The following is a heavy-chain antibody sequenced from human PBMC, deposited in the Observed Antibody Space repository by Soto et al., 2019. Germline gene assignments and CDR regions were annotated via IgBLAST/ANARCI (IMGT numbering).Heavy chain of an antibody. Sequence: GGSLRLSCAASGFTFSSYEMTWVRQAPGKGLEWVSYISSSGNTRYYADSVKGRLTVSRDNAKISLYLQMNSLRAEDTAVYYCARVSGSSTGDLDYWGQGTLVTVSS. CDR2: ISSSGNTR. V-gene: IGHV3-48*03. CDR3: ARVSGSSTGDLDY. CDR1: GFTFSSYE. D-gene: IGHD1-26*01. J-gene: IGHJ4*02.